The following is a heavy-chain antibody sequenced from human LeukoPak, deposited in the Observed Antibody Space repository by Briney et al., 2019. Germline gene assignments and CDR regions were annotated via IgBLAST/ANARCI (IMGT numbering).Heavy chain of an antibody. CDR1: GYTFTSYG. Sequence: GASVKVSCKASGYTFTSYGISWVRQAPGQGLEWMGWISAYNGNTNYAQKLQGRVTMTTDTSTSTAYMELRSLRSEDTAVYYCGVAVAGYFDYWGQGTLVTVSS. D-gene: IGHD6-19*01. J-gene: IGHJ4*02. CDR3: GVAVAGYFDY. CDR2: ISAYNGNT. V-gene: IGHV1-18*01.